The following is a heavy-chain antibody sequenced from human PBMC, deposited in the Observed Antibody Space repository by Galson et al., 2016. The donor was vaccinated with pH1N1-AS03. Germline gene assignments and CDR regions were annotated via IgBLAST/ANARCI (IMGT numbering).Heavy chain of an antibody. CDR2: VSYDTARQ. CDR3: VKETGFSGTWYPFHQ. J-gene: IGHJ1*01. Sequence: SLRLSCAASGFIFSDYAMHWVRQAPGKGLEWVAFVSYDTARQQYADSVKGRFTISKDRPRNMLYLEMNNLRDEETAVYYCVKETGFSGTWYPFHQWGQGTLVRVSA. V-gene: IGHV3-30-3*01. D-gene: IGHD6-13*01. CDR1: GFIFSDYA.